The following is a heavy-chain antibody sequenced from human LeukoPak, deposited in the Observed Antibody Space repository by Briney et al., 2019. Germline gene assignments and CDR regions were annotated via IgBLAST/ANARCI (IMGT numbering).Heavy chain of an antibody. Sequence: SETLSLTCIVAVGSISRYYWISIRQPPGKGLDGIGHISHSGRTNYNPSLQSRVTIYVDSSKKQFSLKLHSVTAGAAAVYYCGGGYASGIYGWLDPWGEGTLVTV. CDR3: GGGYASGIYGWLDP. CDR2: ISHSGRT. J-gene: IGHJ5*02. CDR1: VGSISRYY. V-gene: IGHV4-59*01. D-gene: IGHD3-10*01.